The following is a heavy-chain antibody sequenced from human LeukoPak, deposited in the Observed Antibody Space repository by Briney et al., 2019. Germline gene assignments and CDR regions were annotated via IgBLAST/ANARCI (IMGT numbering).Heavy chain of an antibody. CDR1: GYSFTNYW. V-gene: IGHV5-51*01. D-gene: IGHD6-13*01. Sequence: GESLKISCKGSGYSFTNYWINWVRQMPGKGLEWMGIIYPGDSDTRYSPSFQGQVTISADKSISTAYLQWSSLKASDTAMYYCARPVAQLVLDAFDIWGQGTMVTVSS. CDR3: ARPVAQLVLDAFDI. CDR2: IYPGDSDT. J-gene: IGHJ3*02.